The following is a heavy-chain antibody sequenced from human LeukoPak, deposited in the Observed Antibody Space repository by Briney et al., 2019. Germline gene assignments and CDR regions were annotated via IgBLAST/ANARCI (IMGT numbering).Heavy chain of an antibody. CDR2: IIPLYATA. J-gene: IGHJ5*02. D-gene: IGHD2-2*01. CDR1: GGAFNSHA. Sequence: SVKVSCKASGGAFNSHAISWVRQAPGQGLEWMGRIIPLYATANYAQKFKGRVTITADSSTSTAYMELNSLRSDDTAVFYCVAVSAARHCDPWAGGTLHTVS. CDR3: VAVSAARHCDP. V-gene: IGHV1-69*06.